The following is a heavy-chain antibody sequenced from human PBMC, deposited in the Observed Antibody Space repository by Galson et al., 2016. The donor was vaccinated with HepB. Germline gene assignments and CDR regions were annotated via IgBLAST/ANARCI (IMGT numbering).Heavy chain of an antibody. V-gene: IGHV3-21*01. J-gene: IGHJ6*02. CDR3: VKSTVRHLRYSGMDV. CDR2: TGTGSTYK. Sequence: SLRLSCAASGFISSDYSMSWVRQAPGKGLEWVSSTGTGSTYKYYADSVKGRFTISRDDAQNSLFLQMNSLRVEDTAVYYCVKSTVRHLRYSGMDVWGQGTTVTVSS. CDR1: GFISSDYS. D-gene: IGHD4-11*01.